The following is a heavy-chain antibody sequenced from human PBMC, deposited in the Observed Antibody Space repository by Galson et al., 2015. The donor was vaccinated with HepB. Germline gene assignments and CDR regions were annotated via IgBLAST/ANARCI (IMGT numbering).Heavy chain of an antibody. D-gene: IGHD5-12*01. CDR3: TKDRPFLSVAPTLYYFDH. J-gene: IGHJ4*02. CDR1: GYTFNSYG. CDR2: VSAYNGDT. Sequence: SVKVSCRASGYTFNSYGISWVRQAPGQGLEWMGWVSAYNGDTESAQTFQDGVIMTTDTSTTTAYLELRSLTSDDTAVYYCTKDRPFLSVAPTLYYFDHWGQGTLVTVSS. V-gene: IGHV1-18*01.